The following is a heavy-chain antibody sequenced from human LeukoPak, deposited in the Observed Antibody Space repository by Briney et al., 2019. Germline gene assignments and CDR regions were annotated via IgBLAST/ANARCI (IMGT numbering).Heavy chain of an antibody. D-gene: IGHD3-10*01. CDR1: GFTFSSYA. V-gene: IGHV3-23*01. Sequence: PGGSLRLSCAASGFTFSSYAMSWVRQAPGKGLEWVSAISGSGGSTYYADSVKGRFTISRDNSKNTLYLQMNSLRAEDTAVYYCAKVVGGSGSWYFGYFDYWGQGTLVTVSS. J-gene: IGHJ4*02. CDR3: AKVVGGSGSWYFGYFDY. CDR2: ISGSGGST.